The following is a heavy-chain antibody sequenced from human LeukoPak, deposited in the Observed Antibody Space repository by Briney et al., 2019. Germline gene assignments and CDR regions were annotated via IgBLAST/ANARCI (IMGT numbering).Heavy chain of an antibody. V-gene: IGHV1-46*01. D-gene: IGHD6-13*01. CDR2: INPTGGST. CDR1: GYTFTSYY. J-gene: IGHJ4*02. Sequence: ASVKVSCKASGYTFTSYYMHWVRQAPGQGLEWMGLINPTGGSTGYAQKFQGRVTMTTDTSTSTAYMELRSLTSEDTAVYYCARDPAGGPAAAALDYWGQGTLVTVSS. CDR3: ARDPAGGPAAAALDY.